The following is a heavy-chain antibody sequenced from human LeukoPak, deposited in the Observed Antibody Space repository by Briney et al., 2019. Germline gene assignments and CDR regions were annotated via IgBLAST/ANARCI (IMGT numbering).Heavy chain of an antibody. CDR2: ISSSGKTI. CDR1: GFTFSDYY. V-gene: IGHV3-11*01. CDR3: ASPRGSELLNTYYFDY. D-gene: IGHD3-10*01. Sequence: GGSLRLSCAASGFTFSDYYMSWIRQAPGKGLEWVSYISSSGKTIYYADSVKGRFTISRDNAKNSLYLQMNSLRAEDTAVYYCASPRGSELLNTYYFDYWGQGTLVTVSS. J-gene: IGHJ4*02.